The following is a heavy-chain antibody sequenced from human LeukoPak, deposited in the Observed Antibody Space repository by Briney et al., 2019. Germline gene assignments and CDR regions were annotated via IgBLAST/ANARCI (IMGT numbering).Heavy chain of an antibody. D-gene: IGHD2-2*01. CDR1: GGSISSLY. Sequence: SETLSLTCTVSGGSISSLYWTWVRQPPGKGLELIGNIHNSVSTNNNPSLKSRVTISVDTAKNQFSLRLNSVTAADTAVYYGGRESFGGHCSRTGCFQYTWVDPWGQGSLVSVSS. CDR3: GRESFGGHCSRTGCFQYTWVDP. CDR2: IHNSVST. J-gene: IGHJ5*02. V-gene: IGHV4-59*11.